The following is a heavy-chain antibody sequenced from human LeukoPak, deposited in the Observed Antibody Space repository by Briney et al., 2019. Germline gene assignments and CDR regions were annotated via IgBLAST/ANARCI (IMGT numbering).Heavy chain of an antibody. V-gene: IGHV3-23*01. J-gene: IGHJ4*02. Sequence: GGSLRLSCAASGFTFSSYAMSWVRQAPGKGLEWVSAISGSGGRTNYADSVKGRFTVSRDNAKNTLYLQMNSLRVEDTAVYYCARPPRGDTAMEEVDFWGQGTLVTVSS. CDR1: GFTFSSYA. D-gene: IGHD5-18*01. CDR2: ISGSGGRT. CDR3: ARPPRGDTAMEEVDF.